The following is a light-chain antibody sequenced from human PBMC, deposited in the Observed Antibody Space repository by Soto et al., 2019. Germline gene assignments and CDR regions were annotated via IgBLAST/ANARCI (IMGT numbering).Light chain of an antibody. V-gene: IGKV3-11*01. J-gene: IGKJ1*01. CDR3: QQRSNWPPWT. CDR1: QSVDTY. CDR2: DAS. Sequence: EIVLTQSPATLSLSPGERATLSCRASQSVDTYLAWYQQKPGQAPRLLIYDASNRATVIPARFSGSGSGTDFTLTISSLEPEDFAVYFCQQRSNWPPWTFGQGTKVEI.